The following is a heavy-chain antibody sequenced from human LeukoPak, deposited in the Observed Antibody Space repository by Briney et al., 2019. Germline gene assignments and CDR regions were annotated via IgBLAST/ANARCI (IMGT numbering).Heavy chain of an antibody. CDR3: ARVVCSSTSCYRPTDY. CDR2: ISAYNGNT. J-gene: IGHJ4*02. D-gene: IGHD2-2*01. Sequence: ASVKVSCKASGYTFTSYGISWVRQAPGQGLEWMGWISAYNGNTNYAQKLQGRVTVTTDTSTSTAYMELRSLRSDDTAVYYCARVVCSSTSCYRPTDYWGQGTLVTVSS. V-gene: IGHV1-18*04. CDR1: GYTFTSYG.